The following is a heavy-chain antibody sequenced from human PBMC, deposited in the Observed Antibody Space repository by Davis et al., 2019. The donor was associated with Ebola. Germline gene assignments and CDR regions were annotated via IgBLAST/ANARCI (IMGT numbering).Heavy chain of an antibody. CDR1: GYTFTSYG. CDR3: VRPTTRSILGY. Sequence: ASVKVSCKASGYTFTSYGISWVRQAPGQGLEWMGWISAYNGNTNYAQKLQGRVTMTTDTSTSTAYMELSSLRSEDTAVYYCVRPTTRSILGYWGQGTLVTVSS. CDR2: ISAYNGNT. J-gene: IGHJ4*02. D-gene: IGHD2-21*01. V-gene: IGHV1-18*01.